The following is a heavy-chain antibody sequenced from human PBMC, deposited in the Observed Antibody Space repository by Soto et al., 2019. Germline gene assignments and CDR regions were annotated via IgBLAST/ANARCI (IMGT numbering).Heavy chain of an antibody. J-gene: IGHJ6*02. CDR3: ARDRFGDYDGMDV. CDR1: GYTFADYY. Sequence: ASVKVSCKASGYTFADYYLHWVRQAPGQGLEWMGWIDPDSGDTKYAQKLQGRVTMTTDTSTSTAYMELRSLRSDDTAVYYCARDRFGDYDGMDVWGQGTTVTVSS. V-gene: IGHV1-18*04. D-gene: IGHD3-10*01. CDR2: IDPDSGDT.